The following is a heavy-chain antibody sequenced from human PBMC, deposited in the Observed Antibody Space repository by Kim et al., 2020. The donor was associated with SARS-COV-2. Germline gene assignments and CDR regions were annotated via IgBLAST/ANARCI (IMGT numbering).Heavy chain of an antibody. CDR3: AFGSGTSYTGY. CDR1: GGTFRRYA. D-gene: IGHD3-10*01. CDR2: IIPVLNTS. Sequence: SVKVSCKASGGTFRRYAITWVRQAPGQGLEWMGGIIPVLNTSNYAQKFQGRVTIIADESTSTAYMEMSSLRAEDTAVYYCAFGSGTSYTGYWGQGTLVTVSS. V-gene: IGHV1-69*13. J-gene: IGHJ4*02.